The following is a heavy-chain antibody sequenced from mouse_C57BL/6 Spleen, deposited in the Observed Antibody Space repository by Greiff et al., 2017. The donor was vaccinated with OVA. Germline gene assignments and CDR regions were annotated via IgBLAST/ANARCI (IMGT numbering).Heavy chain of an antibody. CDR2: IHPNSGST. J-gene: IGHJ2*01. CDR3: ARYYYGSRYFDY. V-gene: IGHV1-64*01. CDR1: GYTFTSYW. Sequence: QVQLQQPGAELVKPGASVKLSCKASGYTFTSYWMHWVKQRPGQGLEWIGMIHPNSGSTNYNEKFKSKATLTVDKSSSTAYMQLSSLTSEDSAVYYCARYYYGSRYFDYWGQGTTLTVSS. D-gene: IGHD1-1*01.